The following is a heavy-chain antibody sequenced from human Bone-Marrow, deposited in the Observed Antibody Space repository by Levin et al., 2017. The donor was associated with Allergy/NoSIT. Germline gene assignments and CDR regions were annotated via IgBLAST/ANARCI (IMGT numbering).Heavy chain of an antibody. Sequence: GGSLRLSCAASGFTFDDYAMDWVRQAPGKGLEWVSGINWNSGSIGYADSVKGRFTISRDNAKNSLYLQMNSLRAEDTALYYCAKDSKAAAGYGGGFDYWGQGTLVTVSS. D-gene: IGHD6-13*01. CDR3: AKDSKAAAGYGGGFDY. J-gene: IGHJ4*02. CDR1: GFTFDDYA. CDR2: INWNSGSI. V-gene: IGHV3-9*01.